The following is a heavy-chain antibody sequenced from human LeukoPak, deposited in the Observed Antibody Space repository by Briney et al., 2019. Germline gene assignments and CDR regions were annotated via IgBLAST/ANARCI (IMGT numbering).Heavy chain of an antibody. J-gene: IGHJ4*02. Sequence: EASVTVACKVSGYTLTELSMHWVRQAPGKGLEWMGGFDPEDGETIYAQKFQGRVTMTEDTPTDTAYMELSSLRSEDTAVYTCSTGLVGVDCVIDFWGQGTLVTVSS. V-gene: IGHV1-24*01. D-gene: IGHD3-3*01. CDR2: FDPEDGET. CDR3: STGLVGVDCVIDF. CDR1: GYTLTELS.